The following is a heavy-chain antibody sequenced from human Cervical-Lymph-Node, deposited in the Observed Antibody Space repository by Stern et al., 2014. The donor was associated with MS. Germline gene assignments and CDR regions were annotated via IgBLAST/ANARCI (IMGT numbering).Heavy chain of an antibody. D-gene: IGHD2-21*02. CDR3: AHTRVTSDEGYGLDV. CDR1: GFSLNTSGEG. J-gene: IGHJ6*02. CDR2: IYWDADA. V-gene: IGHV2-5*02. Sequence: QVTLRESGPTLVKPTQTSTLTCTFSGFSLNTSGEGVGWIRQPPGKALERLAVIYWDADARYSPSLKSRLTITKDTSKNHVVLTMANMDPVDTATYYCAHTRVTSDEGYGLDVWGQGTTVTVSS.